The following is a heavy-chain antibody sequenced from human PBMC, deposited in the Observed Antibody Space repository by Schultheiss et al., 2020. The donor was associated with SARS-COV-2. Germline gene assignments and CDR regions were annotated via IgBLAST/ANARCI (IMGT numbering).Heavy chain of an antibody. D-gene: IGHD6-13*01. V-gene: IGHV1-18*01. J-gene: IGHJ6*02. CDR1: GGTFSSYA. CDR2: ISAYNGNT. Sequence: ASVKVSCKASGGTFSSYAISWVRQAPGQGLEWMGWISAYNGNTNYAQKLQGRVTMTTDTSTSTAYMELRSLRSDDTAVYYCARDTLSSSWYDYYGMDVWGQGTTVTVSS. CDR3: ARDTLSSSWYDYYGMDV.